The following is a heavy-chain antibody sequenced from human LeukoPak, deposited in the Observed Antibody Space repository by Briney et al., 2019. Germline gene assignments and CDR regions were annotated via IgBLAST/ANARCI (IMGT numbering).Heavy chain of an antibody. CDR3: ARGGKILSDSYYYYYMDV. V-gene: IGHV3-23*01. CDR2: FSGSGGST. J-gene: IGHJ6*03. CDR1: GFTFSSYG. Sequence: PGGSLRLSCAASGFTFSSYGMSWVRQAPGKGLECISGFSGSGGSTYYADSVKGRFTISRDNSKNTLYLQMNSLRAEDTAVYYCARGGKILSDSYYYYYMDVWGKGTTVTVSS. D-gene: IGHD3-10*01.